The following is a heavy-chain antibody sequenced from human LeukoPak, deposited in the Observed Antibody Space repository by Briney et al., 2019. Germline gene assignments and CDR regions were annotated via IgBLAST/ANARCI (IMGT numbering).Heavy chain of an antibody. D-gene: IGHD4-17*01. Sequence: PSETLSLTCAVYGGSFSGYYWSWIRQPPGKGLEWIGEINHSGSTNYNPSLKSRVTISVDTSKNQFSLKLSSVTAADTAVYYCAINMRGVLMTTVTASYFSWGQGTLVTVSS. J-gene: IGHJ5*02. CDR2: INHSGST. V-gene: IGHV4-34*01. CDR1: GGSFSGYY. CDR3: AINMRGVLMTTVTASYFS.